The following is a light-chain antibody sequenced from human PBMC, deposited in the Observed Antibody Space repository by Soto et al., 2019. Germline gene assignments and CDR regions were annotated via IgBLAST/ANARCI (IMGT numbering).Light chain of an antibody. CDR1: QSVSST. Sequence: EIVMTQSPATLSVSPGERATLSCRASQSVSSTLAWYQQKPGQAPRLLIYGASTRATGIPARFSGSGSGTEFTRTISSLQSEDFAVYYCQQYNDWPQTFGQGTKVEIK. CDR3: QQYNDWPQT. V-gene: IGKV3-15*01. CDR2: GAS. J-gene: IGKJ1*01.